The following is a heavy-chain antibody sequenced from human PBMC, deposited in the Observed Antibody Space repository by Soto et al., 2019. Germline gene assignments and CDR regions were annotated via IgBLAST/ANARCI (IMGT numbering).Heavy chain of an antibody. CDR2: ISAYNGNT. V-gene: IGHV1-18*01. J-gene: IGHJ3*02. D-gene: IGHD2-15*01. CDR1: GYTFTSYG. CDR3: ARDCSHGVDVVVVAATCAFDI. Sequence: QVQLVQSGAEVKKPGASVKVSCKASGYTFTSYGISWVRQAPGQGLEWMGWISAYNGNTNYAQKLQGRVTMTTDTSTSTAYMELRSLRSDDTAVYYCARDCSHGVDVVVVAATCAFDIWGQGTMVTVSS.